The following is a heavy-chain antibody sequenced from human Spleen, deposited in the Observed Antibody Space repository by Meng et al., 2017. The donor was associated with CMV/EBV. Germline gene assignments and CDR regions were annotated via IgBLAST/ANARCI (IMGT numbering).Heavy chain of an antibody. CDR3: ARGYCSSTSCQGNNWFDP. J-gene: IGHJ5*02. CDR1: SFSGYY. Sequence: SFSGYYWSWIRQPPGKGLEWIVEINHIESTNSTPSLKSRVTISVDTSQNQFSLKLSSVTAADTAVYYCARGYCSSTSCQGNNWFDPWGQGTLVTVSS. V-gene: IGHV4-34*01. CDR2: INHIEST. D-gene: IGHD2-2*01.